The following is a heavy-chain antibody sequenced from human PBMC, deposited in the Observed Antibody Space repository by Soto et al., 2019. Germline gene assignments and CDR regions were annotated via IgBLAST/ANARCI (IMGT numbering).Heavy chain of an antibody. CDR1: GYSFTSYW. CDR2: IYPGDSDT. J-gene: IGHJ3*02. V-gene: IGHV5-51*01. Sequence: PGESMKISCKGSGYSFTSYWVGWVRQMPGKGLEWMGIIYPGDSDTRYSPSFQGQVTISAAKSISTAYLQWSSLKASDTAMYYCARATYYDDSSGYYGDAFDIWGQGTMVTVSS. CDR3: ARATYYDDSSGYYGDAFDI. D-gene: IGHD3-22*01.